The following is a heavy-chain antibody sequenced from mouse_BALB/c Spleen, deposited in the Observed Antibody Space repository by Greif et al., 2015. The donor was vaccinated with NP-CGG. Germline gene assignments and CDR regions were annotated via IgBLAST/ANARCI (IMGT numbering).Heavy chain of an antibody. V-gene: IGHV5-12-2*01. CDR2: ISNGGGST. J-gene: IGHJ1*01. CDR1: GFTFSSYT. Sequence: DVKLVESGGGLVQPGGSLKLSCAASGFTFSSYTMSWVRQTPEKRLEWVAYISNGGGSTYYPDTVKGRFTISRDNAKNTLYLQMSSLKSEDTAMYYCARTYPYFDVWGAGTTVTVSS. CDR3: ARTYPYFDV.